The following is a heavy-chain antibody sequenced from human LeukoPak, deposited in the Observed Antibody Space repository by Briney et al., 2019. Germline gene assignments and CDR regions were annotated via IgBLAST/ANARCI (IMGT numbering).Heavy chain of an antibody. CDR1: GFTFNGFW. CDR2: IKQDGSDI. V-gene: IGHV3-7*01. Sequence: GGSLRLSCAASGFTFNGFWMSWVRQAPGKGLEWVANIKQDGSDIYYLGSVRGRFTISRHNAMNSLYLQMNSLRAEDTVVYYCTRDALYGDPSYYYMDVWGKGTTVTVSS. D-gene: IGHD4-17*01. CDR3: TRDALYGDPSYYYMDV. J-gene: IGHJ6*03.